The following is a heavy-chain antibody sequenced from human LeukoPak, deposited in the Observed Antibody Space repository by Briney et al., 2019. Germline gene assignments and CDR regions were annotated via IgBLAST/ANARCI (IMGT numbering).Heavy chain of an antibody. Sequence: GGSLRLSCVDSAFNFSGNYMTWVRQAPGKGVEWVSAIYIGGTTYYADSVKGRFTISRDNPKSTLYLQMHSLRAEDTAVYYCAREISRFGIWGQGTLVTVSS. CDR3: AREISRFGI. J-gene: IGHJ4*02. CDR1: AFNFSGNY. CDR2: IYIGGTT. D-gene: IGHD3-16*01. V-gene: IGHV3-66*01.